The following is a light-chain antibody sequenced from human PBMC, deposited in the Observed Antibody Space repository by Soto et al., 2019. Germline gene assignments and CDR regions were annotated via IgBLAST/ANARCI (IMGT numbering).Light chain of an antibody. V-gene: IGLV1-40*01. J-gene: IGLJ2*01. Sequence: QSVLTRPPSVSGAPGQRVTISCTGGSSNIGAGYDVHWYQQLPGTAPKVLIYGNSNRPSGVPDRFSGSKSATSASLAITGLQAEDEADYYCQSYDNSLSGWVFGGGTKVTVL. CDR1: SSNIGAGYD. CDR3: QSYDNSLSGWV. CDR2: GNS.